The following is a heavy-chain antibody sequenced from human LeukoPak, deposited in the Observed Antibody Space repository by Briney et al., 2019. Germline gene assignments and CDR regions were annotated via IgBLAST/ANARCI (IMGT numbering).Heavy chain of an antibody. CDR2: INPSGGST. Sequence: ASVKVSCKASGYTFTSHYMHWVRQAPGQGLEWMGIINPSGGSTSYAQKFQGRVTMTRDTSTSTVYMELSSLRSEDTAVYYCARDGLYGDYGYYYGMDVWGQGTTVTVSS. J-gene: IGHJ6*02. D-gene: IGHD4-17*01. CDR1: GYTFTSHY. CDR3: ARDGLYGDYGYYYGMDV. V-gene: IGHV1-46*01.